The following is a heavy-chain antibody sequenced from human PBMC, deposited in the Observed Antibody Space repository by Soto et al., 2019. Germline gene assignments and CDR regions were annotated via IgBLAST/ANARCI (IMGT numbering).Heavy chain of an antibody. Sequence: QVQLQESGPGLVKPSGTLSLTCAVSGGSISSSNWWSWVRQPPGKGLEWIGEIYHSGSTNYNPSLKSRATISVDKSKNQFSLKLSSVTAADTAVYYCARISGTHPQHYYDSSDYFDYWGQGTLVTVSS. CDR3: ARISGTHPQHYYDSSDYFDY. J-gene: IGHJ4*02. V-gene: IGHV4-4*02. CDR2: IYHSGST. CDR1: GGSISSSNW. D-gene: IGHD3-22*01.